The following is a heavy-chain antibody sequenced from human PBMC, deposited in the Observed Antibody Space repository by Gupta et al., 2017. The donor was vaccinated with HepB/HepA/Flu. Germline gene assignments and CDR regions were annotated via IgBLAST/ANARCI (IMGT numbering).Heavy chain of an antibody. Sequence: EAQLVESGGSLVKPGGSLRVSCTASGFTFSNAWMNWVRQVPGKGLEWVGRIKSNPDGGTTDYAGPVKGRFTISRDDSKNTLYLQMNSLKTEDTALYYCTTESRRSNYWGQGTLVTVSS. CDR3: TTESRRSNY. CDR2: IKSNPDGGTT. J-gene: IGHJ4*02. CDR1: GFTFSNAW. V-gene: IGHV3-15*01.